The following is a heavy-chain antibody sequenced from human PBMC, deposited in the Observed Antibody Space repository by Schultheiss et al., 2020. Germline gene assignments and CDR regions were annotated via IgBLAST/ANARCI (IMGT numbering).Heavy chain of an antibody. V-gene: IGHV3-30*18. CDR3: AKDRREYSGYVPDY. Sequence: GGSLRLSCAASGFTFSSYGMHWVRQAPGKGLEWVAVISYDGSNKYYADSVKGRFTISRDNSKNTLYLQMNSLRAEDTAVYYCAKDRREYSGYVPDYWGQGTLVTVSS. CDR2: ISYDGSNK. J-gene: IGHJ4*02. D-gene: IGHD5-12*01. CDR1: GFTFSSYG.